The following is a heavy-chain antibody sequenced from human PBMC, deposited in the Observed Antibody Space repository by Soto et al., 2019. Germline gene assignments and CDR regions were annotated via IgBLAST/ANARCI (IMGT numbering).Heavy chain of an antibody. J-gene: IGHJ6*03. CDR2: IGTAGDT. V-gene: IGHV3-13*01. Sequence: EVELVESGGGLGQPGGSLRLSCAASGFTFSSYDMHWVRQATGKGLEWVSAIGTAGDTYYPGSVKGRFTISRENAKNSLYLQMNSLRAGDTAVYYCARGTSSGYYYMDVWGKGTTVTVSS. D-gene: IGHD6-19*01. CDR3: ARGTSSGYYYMDV. CDR1: GFTFSSYD.